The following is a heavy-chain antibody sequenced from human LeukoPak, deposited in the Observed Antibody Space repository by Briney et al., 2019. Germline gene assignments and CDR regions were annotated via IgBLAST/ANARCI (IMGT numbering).Heavy chain of an antibody. Sequence: SETLSLTCTVSGYSISSGFHWGWIRQPPGKGLEWVGSIYHSGSTYYNPSLKSRVTISVGTSKNQFSLKLSSVTAADTAVYYCAREIIGYSYGGGDAFDIWGQGTMVTVSS. CDR2: IYHSGST. D-gene: IGHD5-18*01. V-gene: IGHV4-38-2*02. CDR3: AREIIGYSYGGGDAFDI. J-gene: IGHJ3*02. CDR1: GYSISSGFH.